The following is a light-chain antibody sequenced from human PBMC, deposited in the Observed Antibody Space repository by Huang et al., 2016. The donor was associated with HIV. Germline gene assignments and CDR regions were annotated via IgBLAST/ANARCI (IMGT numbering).Light chain of an antibody. Sequence: DILMTQSPLTLSGSVGARVTITCRASQSVSGWVAWYQQTSGKAPKLLSYGASTLERGVPSRFSGSGSGTEFTLTISSLQPDDFATYFCQQYDTYPWTFGQGTKV. CDR1: QSVSGW. CDR2: GAS. V-gene: IGKV1-5*01. CDR3: QQYDTYPWT. J-gene: IGKJ1*01.